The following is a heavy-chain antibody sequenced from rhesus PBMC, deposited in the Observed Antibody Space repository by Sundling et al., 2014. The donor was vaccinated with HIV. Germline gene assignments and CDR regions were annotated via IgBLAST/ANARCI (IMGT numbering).Heavy chain of an antibody. CDR3: ATPVDTVGTVTPDY. J-gene: IGHJ4*01. D-gene: IGHD5-24*01. CDR2: ISSGGGTT. CDR1: GFTFSSYD. Sequence: EVQLVESGGGLVQPGGSLRLSCAASGFTFSSYDMYWVRQAPGKGLEWISGISSGGGTTYYADSVKGRFTISRDNSKTTFSLQMNSLTTEDTAVYYCATPVDTVGTVTPDYWGPGESWSPVSS. V-gene: IGHV3S42*01.